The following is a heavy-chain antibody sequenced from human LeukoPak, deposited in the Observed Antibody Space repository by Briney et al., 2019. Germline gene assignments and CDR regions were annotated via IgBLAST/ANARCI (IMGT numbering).Heavy chain of an antibody. D-gene: IGHD4-17*01. CDR2: IKQDGSEK. Sequence: PGGSLRLSCAASGFTFSNYWMSWVRQAPGKGLEWVANIKQDGSEKYYVDSVKGRFTISRDNAKNSLYLQMNSLRAEDTAVYYCARVFYGDYPDYWGQGTLVTVSS. J-gene: IGHJ4*02. CDR1: GFTFSNYW. CDR3: ARVFYGDYPDY. V-gene: IGHV3-7*01.